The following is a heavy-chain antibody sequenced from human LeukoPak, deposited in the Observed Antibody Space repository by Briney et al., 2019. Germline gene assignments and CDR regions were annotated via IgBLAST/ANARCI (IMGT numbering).Heavy chain of an antibody. Sequence: PSETLSLTCAVYGGSFTGYYWSWIRQPPGKGLEWIGEINHSGSTNYNPSLKSRVTISVDTSKNQFSLKLSSVTAADTAVYYCARASYYYDSSGYSYWGQGTLVTVSS. D-gene: IGHD3-22*01. J-gene: IGHJ4*02. CDR1: GGSFTGYY. CDR3: ARASYYYDSSGYSY. CDR2: INHSGST. V-gene: IGHV4-34*01.